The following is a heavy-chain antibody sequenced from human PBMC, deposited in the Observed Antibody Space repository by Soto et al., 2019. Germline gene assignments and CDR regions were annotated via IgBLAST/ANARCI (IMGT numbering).Heavy chain of an antibody. V-gene: IGHV3-33*01. J-gene: IGHJ6*02. D-gene: IGHD5-18*01. CDR2: IWYDGSNK. Sequence: QVQLLESGGGVVQPGRSLRLSCAASGFTFSSYGMHWVRQAPGKGLEWVAVIWYDGSNKYYADSVKGRFTISRDNSKNTLYLQMNSLRAEDTAVYYCAIYSYYYYGMDVWGQGTTVTVSS. CDR3: AIYSYYYYGMDV. CDR1: GFTFSSYG.